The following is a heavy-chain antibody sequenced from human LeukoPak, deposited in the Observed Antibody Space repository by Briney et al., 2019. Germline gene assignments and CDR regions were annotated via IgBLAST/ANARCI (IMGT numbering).Heavy chain of an antibody. CDR3: ARWAVVVPAARVGRSWFDP. CDR1: GYTFTSYD. Sequence: ASVKVSCKASGYTFTSYDTNWVRQATGQGLEWMGWMNPNSGNTGYAQKFQGRVTMTRNTSISTAYMELSSLRSEDTAVYYCARWAVVVPAARVGRSWFDPWGQGTLVTVSS. J-gene: IGHJ5*02. CDR2: MNPNSGNT. D-gene: IGHD2-2*01. V-gene: IGHV1-8*01.